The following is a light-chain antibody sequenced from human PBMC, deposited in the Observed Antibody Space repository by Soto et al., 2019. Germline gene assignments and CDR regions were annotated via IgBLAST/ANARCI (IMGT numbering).Light chain of an antibody. CDR1: NSNIGISY. Sequence: QSVLTQPPSASGTPGQTVTISCSGSNSNIGISYVHWYQQLPGTAPKLLIYNNNQRPSGVPDRFSGSKSGTSASLAISGLRSEAEAHYYCATLDDSLRGGVFGGGTQLTVL. J-gene: IGLJ3*02. CDR3: ATLDDSLRGGV. CDR2: NNN. V-gene: IGLV1-47*02.